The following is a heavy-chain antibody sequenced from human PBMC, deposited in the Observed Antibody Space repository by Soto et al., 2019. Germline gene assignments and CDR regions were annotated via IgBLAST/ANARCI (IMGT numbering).Heavy chain of an antibody. Sequence: QVQLQESGPGLVKPSQTLSLTCTVSGGSISSGDYYWSWIRQPPGKGLEWTGYIYHSGSTYYNPSLKSRVTISVDRSKNQFSLKLSSVTAADTAVYYCARAKFVGTYYFDYWGQGTLVTVSS. J-gene: IGHJ4*02. D-gene: IGHD1-26*01. CDR2: IYHSGST. V-gene: IGHV4-30-4*01. CDR3: ARAKFVGTYYFDY. CDR1: GGSISSGDYY.